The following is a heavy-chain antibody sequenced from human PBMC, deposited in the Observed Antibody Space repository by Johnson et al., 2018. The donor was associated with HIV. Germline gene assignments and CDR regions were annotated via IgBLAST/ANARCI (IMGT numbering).Heavy chain of an antibody. CDR3: ARDQGELRRTHAFDI. J-gene: IGHJ3*02. Sequence: VQLVESGGGLVQPGRSLRLSCAASGFTFDDYAMRWVRQAPGKGPEWVSGITWNSGSIGYADSVKGRLTISRDNSKNTLYLQMNSLRHEDTAVYYCARDQGELRRTHAFDIWGQGTMVTVSS. V-gene: IGHV3-9*01. CDR2: ITWNSGSI. D-gene: IGHD1-14*01. CDR1: GFTFDDYA.